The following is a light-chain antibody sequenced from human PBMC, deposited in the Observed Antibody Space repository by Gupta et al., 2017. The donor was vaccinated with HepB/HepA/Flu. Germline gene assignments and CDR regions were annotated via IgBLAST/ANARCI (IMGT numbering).Light chain of an antibody. CDR1: QSVRSY. V-gene: IGKV3-11*01. Sequence: IVLTQSPATLSLSPGDRATLSCRASQSVRSYLAWYQQKPGQAPRLLIYDASKMATGIPARFSGSGSGTDFTLTISSLEPEDFAVYYCQQRSNWPLITFGQGTRLEIK. J-gene: IGKJ5*01. CDR3: QQRSNWPLIT. CDR2: DAS.